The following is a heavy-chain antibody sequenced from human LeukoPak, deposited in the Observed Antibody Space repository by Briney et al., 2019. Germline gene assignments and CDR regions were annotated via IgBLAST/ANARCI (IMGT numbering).Heavy chain of an antibody. V-gene: IGHV4-34*01. CDR3: TSQNVARWFDP. Sequence: SETLSLTCAVYGGSLSGYYWSWIRQPPGKGLEWIGEINHSGSTNYNPSLKSRVTISVDTSKNQFSLKLSSVTAADTAVYYCTSQNVARWFDPWGQGTLVTVSS. CDR2: INHSGST. J-gene: IGHJ5*02. CDR1: GGSLSGYY.